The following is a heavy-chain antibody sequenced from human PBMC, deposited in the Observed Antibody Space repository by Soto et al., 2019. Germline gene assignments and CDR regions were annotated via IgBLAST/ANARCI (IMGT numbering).Heavy chain of an antibody. CDR2: INPNSGGT. CDR1: GYTFTGYY. J-gene: IGHJ6*02. Sequence: ASVKVSCKASGYTFTGYYMHWVRQAPGQGLEWMGWINPNSGGTNYAQKFQGWVTMTRDTSISTAYMELSRLRSDDTAVYYCARERASTIFGVVTGGLREYYGMDVWGQGATVTVSS. D-gene: IGHD3-3*01. V-gene: IGHV1-2*04. CDR3: ARERASTIFGVVTGGLREYYGMDV.